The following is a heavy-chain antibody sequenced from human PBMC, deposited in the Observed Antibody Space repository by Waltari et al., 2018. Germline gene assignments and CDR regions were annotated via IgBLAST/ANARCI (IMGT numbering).Heavy chain of an antibody. CDR3: ARDGRKNWYFDL. V-gene: IGHV1-46*01. D-gene: IGHD1-26*01. J-gene: IGHJ2*01. CDR1: GYTFTRYY. Sequence: QVQLVQSGAEVKKPGASVKVSCKASGYTFTRYYMHWVRQAPGQGLEWMGIINPSGGSTTYAQKFQGRVTMTRDTSTSTVYMELSSLRSEDTAVYYCARDGRKNWYFDLWGRGTLVTVSS. CDR2: INPSGGST.